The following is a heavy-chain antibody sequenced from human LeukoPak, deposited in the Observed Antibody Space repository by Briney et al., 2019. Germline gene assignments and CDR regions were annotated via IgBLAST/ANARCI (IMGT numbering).Heavy chain of an antibody. D-gene: IGHD3-3*01. CDR3: ARGPFLITIFGVVYNHYGMDV. J-gene: IGHJ6*02. CDR1: GGSISSGGYY. V-gene: IGHV4-39*07. Sequence: ETLSLTCTVSGGSISSGGYYWSWIRQHPGKGLEWIGEINHSGSTNYNPSLKSRVTISVDTSKNQFSLKLSSVTAADTAVYYCARGPFLITIFGVVYNHYGMDVWGQGTTVTVSS. CDR2: INHSGST.